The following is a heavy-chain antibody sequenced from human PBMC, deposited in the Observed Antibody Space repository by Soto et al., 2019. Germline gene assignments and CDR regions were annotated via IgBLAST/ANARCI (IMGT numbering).Heavy chain of an antibody. D-gene: IGHD6-19*01. CDR2: IYGGGTT. J-gene: IGHJ4*02. CDR1: WVAVWSTY. Sequence: GGSPELGCAASWVAVWSTYMTLVRQAPGKGLEWVSVIYGGGTTYYADSVKGRFTISRDTSKNTLYLQMNSLRAEDTAVYYCVQTTGWPGFDYWGQGTLVTVAS. CDR3: VQTTGWPGFDY. V-gene: IGHV3-53*01.